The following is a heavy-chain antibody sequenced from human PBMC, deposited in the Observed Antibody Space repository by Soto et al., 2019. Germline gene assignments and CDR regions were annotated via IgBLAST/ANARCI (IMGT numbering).Heavy chain of an antibody. V-gene: IGHV3-9*01. CDR3: AKEKGFGGVRKGMDV. CDR2: MNWNSGSI. D-gene: IGHD3-16*01. J-gene: IGHJ6*02. CDR1: GFTFDDYA. Sequence: EVQLVESGGGLVQPGRSLRLSCAASGFTFDDYAMHWVRQAPGKGLEWVSGMNWNSGSIGYAASVKGRFTISRDNAKNSLYLQMNSLRTEDTALYYCAKEKGFGGVRKGMDVWGQGTTVTVSS.